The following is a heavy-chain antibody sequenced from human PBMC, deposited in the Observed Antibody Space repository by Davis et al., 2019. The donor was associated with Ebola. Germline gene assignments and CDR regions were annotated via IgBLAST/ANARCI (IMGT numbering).Heavy chain of an antibody. CDR1: GFTFSSYA. Sequence: GESLKISCAASGFTFSSYAMSWVRQAPGKGLEWVSAISGSGGSTYYADSVKGRFTISRDNSKNTLYLQMNSLRAEDTAVYYCAKDGVGYYDFWSGYSAGPDAFDIWGQGTMVTVSS. CDR3: AKDGVGYYDFWSGYSAGPDAFDI. D-gene: IGHD3-3*01. CDR2: ISGSGGST. J-gene: IGHJ3*02. V-gene: IGHV3-23*01.